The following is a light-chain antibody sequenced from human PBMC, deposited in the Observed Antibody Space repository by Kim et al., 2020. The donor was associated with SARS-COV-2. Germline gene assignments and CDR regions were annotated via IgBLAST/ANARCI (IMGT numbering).Light chain of an antibody. V-gene: IGKV2-24*01. CDR1: QSRVTIDGNTY. CDR3: MQATQFPYT. CDR2: KIS. Sequence: QPSSIHCRSSQSRVTIDGNTYMNWFQQRPGHPPRPLLYKISNGFSGVPDRFRGSGAGTDFTQKISWVESEDVGVHYCMQATQFPYTCGQGKKLEI. J-gene: IGKJ2*01.